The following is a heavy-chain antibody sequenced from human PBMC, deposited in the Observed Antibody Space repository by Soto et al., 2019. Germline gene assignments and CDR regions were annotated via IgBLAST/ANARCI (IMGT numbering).Heavy chain of an antibody. D-gene: IGHD3-3*01. J-gene: IGHJ4*02. CDR1: GFTFSSYA. CDR3: CEAPDYDFWSGYFDY. Sequence: PGGSLRLSCAASGFTFSSYAMSWVRQAPGKGLEWVSAISGSGGSTYYADSVKGRFTISRDNSKNTLYLQMNSLKAEDTAVYYCCEAPDYDFWSGYFDYWGQGTLVTVSS. V-gene: IGHV3-23*01. CDR2: ISGSGGST.